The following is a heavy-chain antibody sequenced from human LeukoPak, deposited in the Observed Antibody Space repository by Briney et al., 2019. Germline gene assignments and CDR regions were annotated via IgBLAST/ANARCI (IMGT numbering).Heavy chain of an antibody. Sequence: GGSLRLSCAASGFIFSSYAMSWVRQAPGKGLEWVSAISGSGGSTYYADSVKGRFTISRGNSKNTLYLQMNSLRAEDTAVYYCAKPLGIAAAGIPDYWGQGTLVTVSS. CDR2: ISGSGGST. CDR3: AKPLGIAAAGIPDY. J-gene: IGHJ4*02. D-gene: IGHD6-13*01. CDR1: GFIFSSYA. V-gene: IGHV3-23*01.